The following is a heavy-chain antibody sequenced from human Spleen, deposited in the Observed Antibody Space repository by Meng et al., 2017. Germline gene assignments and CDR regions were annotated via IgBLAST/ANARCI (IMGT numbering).Heavy chain of an antibody. Sequence: QVQLQQWGAGLLTPSETLSLTCVVSGGSFSDYYWSWTRQPPGKGLEWIGEINHRGNTNYNSFLESRVTISVDTSQNSLSLKLSSVTAADSAVYYCARGPTTVAHDFDYWGQGTLVTVSS. CDR1: GGSFSDYY. J-gene: IGHJ4*02. CDR2: INHRGNT. D-gene: IGHD4-11*01. CDR3: ARGPTTVAHDFDY. V-gene: IGHV4-34*01.